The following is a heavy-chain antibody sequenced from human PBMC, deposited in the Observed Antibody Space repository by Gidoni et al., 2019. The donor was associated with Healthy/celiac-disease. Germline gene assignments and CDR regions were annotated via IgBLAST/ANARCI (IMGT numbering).Heavy chain of an antibody. D-gene: IGHD6-19*01. V-gene: IGHV3-30*18. CDR1: GFTFSSYG. CDR3: ANSGLVEDAFDI. Sequence: QVQLVESGGGVVQPGWSLRLSCAASGFTFSSYGMHWVRQAPGKGLEWVAVISYDGSNKYYADSVKGRFTISRDNSKNTLYLQMNSLRAEDTAVYYCANSGLVEDAFDIWGQGTMVTVSS. CDR2: ISYDGSNK. J-gene: IGHJ3*02.